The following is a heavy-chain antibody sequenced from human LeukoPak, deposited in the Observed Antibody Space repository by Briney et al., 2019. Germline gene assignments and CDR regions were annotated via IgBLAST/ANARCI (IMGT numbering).Heavy chain of an antibody. Sequence: SETLSLTCTVSGGSISSSSYYWGWIRQPPGKGLEWIGSIYYSGSTYYNPSLKSRVTISVDTSKNQFSLKLSSVTAADTAVYYCATFPPIYSSSWEYYFDYWGQGTLVTVSS. CDR2: IYYSGST. CDR1: GGSISSSSYY. V-gene: IGHV4-39*07. J-gene: IGHJ4*02. CDR3: ATFPPIYSSSWEYYFDY. D-gene: IGHD6-13*01.